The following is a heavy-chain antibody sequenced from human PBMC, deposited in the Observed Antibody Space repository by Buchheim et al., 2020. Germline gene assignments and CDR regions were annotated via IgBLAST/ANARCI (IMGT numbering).Heavy chain of an antibody. Sequence: QVQLQESGPGLVKPSETLSLTCNVSSGSVRTGSHYWSWIRQSPGKGLEWIGYIFYSGSTNYNPSLKGRAISSIDASKNQFSLKLTSVAAADTAVYYCARIVVIWSHMDVWGRGTT. CDR1: SGSVRTGSHY. J-gene: IGHJ6*03. CDR2: IFYSGST. V-gene: IGHV4-61*01. CDR3: ARIVVIWSHMDV. D-gene: IGHD2-2*01.